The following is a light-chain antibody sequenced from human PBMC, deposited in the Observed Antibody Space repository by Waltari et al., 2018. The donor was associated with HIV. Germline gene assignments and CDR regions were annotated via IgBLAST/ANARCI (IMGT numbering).Light chain of an antibody. J-gene: IGKJ2*01. Sequence: DIQMTQSPSPLSASVGDRVTITCRASQSISDFLTWYQQKPGKAPQLLISSASTLQSGVPSRFSGSGSGTDFTLTINSLQPEDFATYYCQQSDSIPYTFGQGTKLDIK. CDR1: QSISDF. CDR2: SAS. V-gene: IGKV1-39*01. CDR3: QQSDSIPYT.